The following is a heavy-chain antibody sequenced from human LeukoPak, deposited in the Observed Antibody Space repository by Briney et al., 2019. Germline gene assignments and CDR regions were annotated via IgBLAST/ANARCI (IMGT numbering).Heavy chain of an antibody. CDR1: GDSVSSNSAS. CDR3: ASDAGWGFLHAFDI. V-gene: IGHV6-1*01. J-gene: IGHJ3*02. D-gene: IGHD2-21*01. CDR2: TYYRSKWYN. Sequence: SQTLSLTCAISGDSVSSNSASWNWIRQSPSRGLEWLGRTYYRSKWYNEYAGSVRGRITINAHTSNNQYSPHLSTVTPADTAVYYSASDAGWGFLHAFDIWRQTTMVTVSS.